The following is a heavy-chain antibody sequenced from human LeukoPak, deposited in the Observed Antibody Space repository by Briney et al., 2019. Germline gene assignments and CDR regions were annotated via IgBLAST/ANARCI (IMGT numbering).Heavy chain of an antibody. Sequence: PAETLSLTCTVSGGSISSGSYCWSWVRQPAGKGLEWIGHIYTSGNTNHNPSLKSRVTISVDTSKNQFSLKLSSVTAADTAVYYCARLGAYNTVTTLPVDYWGQGTLVTVSS. CDR1: GGSISSGSYC. CDR3: ARLGAYNTVTTLPVDY. J-gene: IGHJ4*02. V-gene: IGHV4-61*09. D-gene: IGHD4-17*01. CDR2: IYTSGNT.